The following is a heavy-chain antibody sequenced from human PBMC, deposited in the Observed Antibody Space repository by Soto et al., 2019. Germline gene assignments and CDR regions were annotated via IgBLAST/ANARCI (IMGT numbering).Heavy chain of an antibody. CDR3: AKDRRAGGNYGFYSDF. CDR1: GFTFSSYG. CDR2: SSATGAGT. Sequence: DVQLLESGGGFVQPGGSLRLSCAASGFTFSSYGMTWVRQAPGKGLEWVSFSSATGAGTYYADSVKGRFTISRDNSKNTLYLQMTSLRADDTAVYYCAKDRRAGGNYGFYSDFWGQGALVIVSS. J-gene: IGHJ4*02. D-gene: IGHD1-7*01. V-gene: IGHV3-23*01.